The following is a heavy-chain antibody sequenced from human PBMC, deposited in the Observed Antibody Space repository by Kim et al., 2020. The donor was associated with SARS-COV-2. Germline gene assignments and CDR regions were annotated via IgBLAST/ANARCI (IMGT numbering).Heavy chain of an antibody. CDR1: GFTFSTWP. Sequence: GGSLRLSCAASGFTFSTWPMNWVRQAPGKGLEWISNIRTTQESGVSDADSVKGRFTISRDDATAPLFLQMNNLKVEDAAVYYCVLDWSYAFDCWGQGTMV. CDR3: VLDWSYAFDC. CDR2: IRTTQESGV. J-gene: IGHJ4*02. V-gene: IGHV3-48*04. D-gene: IGHD2-8*02.